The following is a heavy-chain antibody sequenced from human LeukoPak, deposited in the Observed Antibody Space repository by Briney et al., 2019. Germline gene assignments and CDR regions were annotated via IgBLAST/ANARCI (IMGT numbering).Heavy chain of an antibody. D-gene: IGHD3-22*01. J-gene: IGHJ4*02. CDR2: IYYSGST. CDR3: ARGIAMIVPFPDY. CDR1: GGSISSGGYY. V-gene: IGHV4-31*03. Sequence: PSQTLSLTCTVSGGSISSGGYYWSWIRQHPGKGLEWIGYIYYSGSTYYNPSLKSRVTISVDTSKNQFSLKLSSVTAAETAVYYCARGIAMIVPFPDYWGQGTLVTVSS.